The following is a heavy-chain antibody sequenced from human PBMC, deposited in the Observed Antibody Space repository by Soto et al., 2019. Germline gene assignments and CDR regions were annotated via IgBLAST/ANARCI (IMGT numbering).Heavy chain of an antibody. Sequence: LGGSLRLSCAASGFTFSSYSMNWVRQAPGKGLEWVSSISSSSSYIYYADSVKGRFTISRDNAKNSLYLQMNSLRAEDTAVYYCARDYDILTGYYYYDGMDVWGQGTTVTVSS. V-gene: IGHV3-21*01. D-gene: IGHD3-9*01. CDR3: ARDYDILTGYYYYDGMDV. J-gene: IGHJ6*02. CDR1: GFTFSSYS. CDR2: ISSSSSYI.